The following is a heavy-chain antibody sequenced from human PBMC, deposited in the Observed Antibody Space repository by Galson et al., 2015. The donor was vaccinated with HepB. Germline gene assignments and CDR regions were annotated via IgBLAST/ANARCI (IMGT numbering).Heavy chain of an antibody. V-gene: IGHV3-15*01. CDR2: IKSKTDGGTT. Sequence: SLRLSCAASGFTFSNAWMSWVRQAPGKGLEWVGRIKSKTDGGTTDYAAPVKGRFTISRDDSKNTLYLQMNSLKTEDTAVYYCTTDISEEMATMIFLWCQGTLVTVSS. J-gene: IGHJ4*02. CDR3: TTDISEEMATMIFL. CDR1: GFTFSNAW. D-gene: IGHD5-24*01.